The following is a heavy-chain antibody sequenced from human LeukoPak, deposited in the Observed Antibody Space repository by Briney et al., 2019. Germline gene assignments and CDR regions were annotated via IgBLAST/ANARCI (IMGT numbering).Heavy chain of an antibody. V-gene: IGHV5-51*01. CDR2: IYPGDSDT. J-gene: IGHJ4*02. Sequence: HGESLKISCKASGYPFTDHWIGWVRQLPGKGLEWMGIIYPGDSDTRYSPSFQGQVTISADKSISTAYLQWRNLQAPDTAMYYCARGDNSGWYFFDYWGQGTLVTVSS. CDR3: ARGDNSGWYFFDY. CDR1: GYPFTDHW. D-gene: IGHD6-19*01.